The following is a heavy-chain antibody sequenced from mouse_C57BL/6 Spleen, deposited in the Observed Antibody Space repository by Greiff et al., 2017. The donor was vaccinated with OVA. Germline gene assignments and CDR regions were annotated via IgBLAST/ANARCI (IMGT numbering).Heavy chain of an antibody. CDR2: ISSGSSTI. CDR3: TRAYYSNGYAMDY. J-gene: IGHJ4*01. V-gene: IGHV5-17*01. D-gene: IGHD2-5*01. CDR1: GFTFSDYG. Sequence: EVKLVESGGGLVKPGGSLKLSCAASGFTFSDYGMHWVRQAPEQGLEWVAYISSGSSTIYYADTVKGRFTISRDTAKTPLFLQMTSLRSEDTAMYYCTRAYYSNGYAMDYWGQGTSVTVSS.